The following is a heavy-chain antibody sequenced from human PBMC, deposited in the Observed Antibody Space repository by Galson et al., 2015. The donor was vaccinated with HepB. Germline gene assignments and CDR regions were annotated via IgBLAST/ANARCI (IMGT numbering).Heavy chain of an antibody. J-gene: IGHJ6*02. CDR1: GFTFSSYA. CDR2: ISGSGGST. V-gene: IGHV3-23*01. CDR3: AKGDVVVPAANYYYYGMDV. D-gene: IGHD2-2*01. Sequence: SLRLSCAASGFTFSSYAMSWVRQAPGKGLEWVSAISGSGGSTYYADSVKGRFTISRDNSKNTLYLQMNSLRAEDTAVYYCAKGDVVVPAANYYYYGMDVWGQGTTVTVSS.